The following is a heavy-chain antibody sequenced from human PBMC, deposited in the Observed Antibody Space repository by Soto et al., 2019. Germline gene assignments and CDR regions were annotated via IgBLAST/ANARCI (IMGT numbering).Heavy chain of an antibody. Sequence: ASVKVSCKASGYTFTGYYMHWVRQAPGQGLEWMGWINPNSGGTNYAQKFQGRVTMTRDTSISTAYMALSRLRSDDTAVYYCARDRIVAPHYYYYGMDVWGQGTKVTVSS. CDR1: GYTFTGYY. J-gene: IGHJ6*02. D-gene: IGHD5-12*01. CDR2: INPNSGGT. V-gene: IGHV1-2*02. CDR3: ARDRIVAPHYYYYGMDV.